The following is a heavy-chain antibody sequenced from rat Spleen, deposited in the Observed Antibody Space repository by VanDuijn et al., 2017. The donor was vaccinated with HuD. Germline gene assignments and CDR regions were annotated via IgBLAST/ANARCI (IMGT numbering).Heavy chain of an antibody. Sequence: VQLQESGPGLVKPSQSLSLTCSVTDYSITSNFWGWIRKFPGNKMEWVGDISYSGSTSYHPSLKSRISITRDTSKNQFFLQLNSVTADDTATYYCARRHYGYTDYFDYWGQGVMVTVSS. CDR3: ARRHYGYTDYFDY. CDR1: DYSITSNF. D-gene: IGHD1-11*01. CDR2: ISYSGST. J-gene: IGHJ2*01. V-gene: IGHV3-1*01.